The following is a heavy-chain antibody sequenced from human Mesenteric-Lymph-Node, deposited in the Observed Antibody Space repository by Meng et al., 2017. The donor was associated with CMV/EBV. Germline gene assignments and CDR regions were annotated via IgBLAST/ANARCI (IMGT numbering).Heavy chain of an antibody. D-gene: IGHD3-10*01. CDR1: GGSISSSSFY. J-gene: IGHJ4*02. CDR2: IYYSGST. Sequence: GSLRLSCTVSGGSISSSSFYWGWIRQPPGKGLEWIGSIYYSGSTYYNPSLKSRVTISVDTSKNQFSLKLSSVTAADTAVYYCARDSSGFGELLDYWGQGTLVTVSS. V-gene: IGHV4-39*07. CDR3: ARDSSGFGELLDY.